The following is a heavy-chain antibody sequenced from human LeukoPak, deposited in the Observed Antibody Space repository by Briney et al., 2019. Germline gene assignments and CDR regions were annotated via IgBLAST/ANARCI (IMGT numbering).Heavy chain of an antibody. CDR1: GFTFSSYS. CDR3: ARAEPLRFLEWLLSFFDY. J-gene: IGHJ4*02. Sequence: GGSLRLSCAASGFTFSSYSMNWVRQAPGKGLEWVSSISSSSSYIYYADSVKGRFTISRDNAKNSLYLQMNSLRAEDKAVYYCARAEPLRFLEWLLSFFDYWGQGTLVTVSS. CDR2: ISSSSSYI. D-gene: IGHD3-3*01. V-gene: IGHV3-21*01.